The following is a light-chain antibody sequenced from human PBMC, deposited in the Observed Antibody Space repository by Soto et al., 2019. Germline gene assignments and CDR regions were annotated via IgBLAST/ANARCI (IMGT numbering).Light chain of an antibody. CDR3: QQYGSSPWT. CDR2: GAS. J-gene: IGKJ1*01. CDR1: QSVSSRS. V-gene: IGKV3-20*01. Sequence: EIVFTQSPGTLSLSPGERATLSCRASQSVSSRSLAWYQQKPGQAPRLLIYGASSRATGFPDRFSGGGSGTDFTLSISRLEPEDFAVYYCQQYGSSPWTFGQGTKVDIK.